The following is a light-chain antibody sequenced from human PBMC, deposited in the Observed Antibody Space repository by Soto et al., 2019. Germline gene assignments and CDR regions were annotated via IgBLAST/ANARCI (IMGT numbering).Light chain of an antibody. CDR1: SSNIGAGFD. CDR2: GNS. V-gene: IGLV1-40*01. CDR3: QSYDSSLSGFYV. Sequence: QSVLTQPPSVSGAPGQRVTISCTGNSSNIGAGFDVHWYQQLPGTAPKLLIYGNSNRPSGVPDRFSGSKSGSSASLAIAGLQADDEAEYYCQSYDSSLSGFYVFGTVTKVTVL. J-gene: IGLJ1*01.